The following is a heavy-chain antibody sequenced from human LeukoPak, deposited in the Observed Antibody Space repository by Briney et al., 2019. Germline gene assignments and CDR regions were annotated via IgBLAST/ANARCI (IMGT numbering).Heavy chain of an antibody. D-gene: IGHD3-10*01. CDR3: AKVEATYGSGSYYPWVY. J-gene: IGHJ4*02. V-gene: IGHV3-23*01. CDR2: ISGSGGST. CDR1: GFTFSSYA. Sequence: PGGSLRLSCAASGFTFSSYAMSWVRQAPGKGLEWVSAISGSGGSTYYADSVKGRFTISRDNSKNTLYLQMNSLRAEDTAVYYCAKVEATYGSGSYYPWVYWGQGTLVTVSS.